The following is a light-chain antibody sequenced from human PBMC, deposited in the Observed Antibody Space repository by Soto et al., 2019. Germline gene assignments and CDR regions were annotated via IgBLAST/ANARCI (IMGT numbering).Light chain of an antibody. CDR1: SSNIGAGYD. V-gene: IGLV1-40*01. J-gene: IGLJ1*01. CDR3: QSYDSSLSGYV. CDR2: GNI. Sequence: QSALTQPPSVSGVPGQRVTISCTGSSSNIGAGYDVHWYQQLPGTAPKLLIYGNINRPSGVPDRFSGSKSGTSASLAITGLXAEDEADYYCQSYDSSLSGYVFGTGTKVTVL.